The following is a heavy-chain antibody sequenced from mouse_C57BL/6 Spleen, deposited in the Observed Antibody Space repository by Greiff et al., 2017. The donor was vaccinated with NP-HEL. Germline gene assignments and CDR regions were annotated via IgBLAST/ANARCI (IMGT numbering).Heavy chain of an antibody. CDR1: GYTFTSYW. D-gene: IGHD1-1*01. CDR2: INPSNGGT. J-gene: IGHJ4*01. CDR3: ARSDYYGSSYDAMDY. V-gene: IGHV1-53*01. Sequence: QVQLQQPGTELVKPGASVKLSCKASGYTFTSYWMHWVKQRPGQGLEWIGNINPSNGGTNYNEKFKSKATLTVDKSASTAYMQLSSLTSEDSAVYYCARSDYYGSSYDAMDYWGQGTSVTVSS.